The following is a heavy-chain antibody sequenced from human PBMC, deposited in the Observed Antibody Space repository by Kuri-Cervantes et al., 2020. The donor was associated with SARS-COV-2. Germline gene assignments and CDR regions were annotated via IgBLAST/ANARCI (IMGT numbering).Heavy chain of an antibody. V-gene: IGHV1-18*01. J-gene: IGHJ3*02. CDR3: ARDPIVVVPAAIGGDAFDI. CDR2: ISAYNGNT. Sequence: ASVKVSCKASGYTFATYVINWVRQATGQGLEWMGWISAYNGNTNYAQKLQGRVTMTTDTSTSTAYMELRSLRSDDTAVYYCARDPIVVVPAAIGGDAFDIWGQGTMVTVSS. D-gene: IGHD2-2*01. CDR1: GYTFATYV.